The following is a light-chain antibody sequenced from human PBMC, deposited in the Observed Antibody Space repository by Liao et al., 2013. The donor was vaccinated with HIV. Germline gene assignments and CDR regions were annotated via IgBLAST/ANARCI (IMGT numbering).Light chain of an antibody. CDR1: ALPKQY. CDR3: QAWDSSTYWV. CDR2: QDS. V-gene: IGLV3-1*01. Sequence: SYELTQEPSVSVSPGQTARITCSGDALPKQYAYWYQQKPGQSPVLVIYQDSKRPSGIPERFSGSNSGNTATLTISGTQAMDEADYYCQAWDSSTYWVFGGGTKLTVL. J-gene: IGLJ3*02.